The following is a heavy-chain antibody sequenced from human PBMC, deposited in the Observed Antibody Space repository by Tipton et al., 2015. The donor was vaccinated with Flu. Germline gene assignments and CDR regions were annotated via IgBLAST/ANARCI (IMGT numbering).Heavy chain of an antibody. CDR3: ARIEGAFEAGECVSTNCYIDY. D-gene: IGHD6-13*01. CDR2: IYQGGT. J-gene: IGHJ4*02. V-gene: IGHV4-38-2*01. Sequence: GLVKPSETLSLTCAVSGYSINSAYYWGWVRQPPGKGLEWIGNIYQGGTYYNPSLKSRVTISVDTSKNQFSLRLTSVTAADTAVYYCARIEGAFEAGECVSTNCYIDYWGQGTLVTVS. CDR1: GYSINSAYY.